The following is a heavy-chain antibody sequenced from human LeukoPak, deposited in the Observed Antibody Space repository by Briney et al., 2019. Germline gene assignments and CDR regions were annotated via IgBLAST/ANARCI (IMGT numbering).Heavy chain of an antibody. CDR2: ISSSSSYI. Sequence: PGGSLRLFCSGSGIPFRNAWMSWVRPAPGQGLGGVSSISSSSSYIYYADAVKGRFPISRDNAKNSLYLQMNSLRAEDTAVYYCARVRVAAAGPNWFDPWGQGTLVTVSS. J-gene: IGHJ5*02. CDR1: GIPFRNAW. CDR3: ARVRVAAAGPNWFDP. D-gene: IGHD6-13*01. V-gene: IGHV3-21*01.